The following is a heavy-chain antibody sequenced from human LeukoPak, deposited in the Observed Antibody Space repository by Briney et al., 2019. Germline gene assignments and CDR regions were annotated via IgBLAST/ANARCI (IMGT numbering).Heavy chain of an antibody. Sequence: GGSLRLSCAASGFTFSSYDMHWVRQATGKGLEWDSAIGTAGGTYYPGSVKGRFTISRENAKNSLYLQMNSLRAEDTAVYYCARAPPAYYDFWSGYYTQYYFDYWGQGTLVTVSS. J-gene: IGHJ4*02. D-gene: IGHD3-3*01. CDR1: GFTFSSYD. CDR3: ARAPPAYYDFWSGYYTQYYFDY. CDR2: IGTAGGT. V-gene: IGHV3-13*01.